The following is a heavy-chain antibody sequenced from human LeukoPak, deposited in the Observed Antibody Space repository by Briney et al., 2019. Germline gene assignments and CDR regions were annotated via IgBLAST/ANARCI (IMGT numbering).Heavy chain of an antibody. CDR1: GFTFSSYA. Sequence: GGSLRLSCAGSGFTFSSYAMSWVRQAPGKGLEWLSVIYSGGMTYYADSVKGRFIISRDNSKNTLYLQMNRLRAEDTAVYYCYARPVLPAAFLPSGNYMDVWGKGTTVTVSS. J-gene: IGHJ6*03. V-gene: IGHV3-23*03. CDR2: IYSGGMT. D-gene: IGHD2-2*01. CDR3: YARPVLPAAFLPSGNYMDV.